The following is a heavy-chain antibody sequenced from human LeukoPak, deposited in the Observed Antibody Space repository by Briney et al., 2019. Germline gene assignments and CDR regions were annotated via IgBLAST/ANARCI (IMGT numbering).Heavy chain of an antibody. V-gene: IGHV4-39*01. Sequence: SETLSLTCTVSGGSISSSSYYWGWIRQPPGKGLEWIGSIYYSGSTYYNPSLKSRVTISVDTSKNQFSLKLSSVTAADTAVYYCARLISYSYYYDSSCYYPDYWGQGTLVTVSS. CDR1: GGSISSSSYY. J-gene: IGHJ4*02. D-gene: IGHD3-22*01. CDR2: IYYSGST. CDR3: ARLISYSYYYDSSCYYPDY.